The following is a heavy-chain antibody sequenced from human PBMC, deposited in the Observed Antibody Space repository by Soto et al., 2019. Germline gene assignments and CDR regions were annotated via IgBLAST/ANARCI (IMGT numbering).Heavy chain of an antibody. CDR2: LSVCGGST. Sequence: PWGSLRLSCAASGFTFGAFAMAWVRQHPGNGLEWVSSLSVCGGSTYYNNSVRGRFTISRDNSNSTLFLQMDNLRAEDTAVYFCAKTHRATTVVTGCWYSDPWGRDTLLTTSS. D-gene: IGHD4-17*01. V-gene: IGHV3-23*01. CDR1: GFTFGAFA. J-gene: IGHJ2*01. CDR3: AKTHRATTVVTGCWYSDP.